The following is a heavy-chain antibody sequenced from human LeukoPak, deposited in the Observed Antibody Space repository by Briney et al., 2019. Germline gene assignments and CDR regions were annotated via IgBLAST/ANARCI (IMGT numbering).Heavy chain of an antibody. J-gene: IGHJ4*02. CDR2: ISSSSSYI. D-gene: IGHD3-22*01. V-gene: IGHV3-21*01. CDR1: GFTFSSYS. CDR3: ARADSSGYYFDY. Sequence: GGSLRLSCAASGFTFSSYSMNWVRRAPGKGRRWVSSISSSSSYIYYADSVKGRFTISRDNAKNSLYLQMNSLRAEDTAVYYCARADSSGYYFDYWGQGTLVTVSS.